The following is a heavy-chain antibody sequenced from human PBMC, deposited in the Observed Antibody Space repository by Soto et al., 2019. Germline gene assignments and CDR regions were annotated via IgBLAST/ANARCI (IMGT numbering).Heavy chain of an antibody. CDR3: ARNYYNSTVYGY. CDR1: GGSINSGGYY. V-gene: IGHV4-31*03. CDR2: INYSGST. Sequence: SETLSLTCTVSGGSINSGGYYWSWIRQHPGKGLEWVGYINYSGSTNYNPSLKSRVIISRDTSKNQLSLNLSSVTAADTAIYYCARNYYNSTVYGYWGQGTLVTVSS. D-gene: IGHD3-22*01. J-gene: IGHJ4*02.